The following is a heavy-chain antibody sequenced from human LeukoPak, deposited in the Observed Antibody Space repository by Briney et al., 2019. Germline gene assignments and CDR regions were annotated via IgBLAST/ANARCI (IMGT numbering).Heavy chain of an antibody. CDR1: GYTLTELS. V-gene: IGHV1-24*01. Sequence: ASVKVSCKVSGYTLTELSMHWVRQAPGKGLEWMGGFDPEDGETIYAQKFQGRVTMTEDTSTDTAYMELSSLRSEDTAVYYCATAWVSLVPAEPTDDKSYWYFDLWCRGTLVTVSS. J-gene: IGHJ2*01. D-gene: IGHD2-2*01. CDR2: FDPEDGET. CDR3: ATAWVSLVPAEPTDDKSYWYFDL.